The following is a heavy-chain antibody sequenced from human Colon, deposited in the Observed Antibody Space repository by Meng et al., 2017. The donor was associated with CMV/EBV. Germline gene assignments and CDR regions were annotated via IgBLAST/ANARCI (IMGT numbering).Heavy chain of an antibody. CDR3: ARRGTGGYDSVRAFDV. J-gene: IGHJ3*01. D-gene: IGHD5-12*01. CDR2: VYHSGST. CDR1: GDPISRDSYF. V-gene: IGHV4-39*07. Sequence: GSLRLSCDVSGDPISRDSYFWGWIRQPPGKGLEWIGIVYHSGSTFYNPSLKSRATISVDTSKNQFSLKLTSVTAADTAVYYCARRGTGGYDSVRAFDVWGQGTMVTVSS.